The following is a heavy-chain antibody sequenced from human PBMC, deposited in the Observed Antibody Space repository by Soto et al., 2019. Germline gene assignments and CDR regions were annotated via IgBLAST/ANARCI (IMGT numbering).Heavy chain of an antibody. CDR1: GYTFTSYA. J-gene: IGHJ5*02. CDR2: INAGNGNT. CDR3: ARSWSFCGGQRGAGTCGGFVP. D-gene: IGHD1-1*01. V-gene: IGHV1-3*01. Sequence: ASVKVSCKASGYTFTSYAMHWVRQAPGQRLERMGWINAGNGNTKYSQKFQGRVTITRDTSASTAYMELSSLRSEDTAVYYRARSWSFCGGQRGAGTCGGFVPWGQGALDTVSS.